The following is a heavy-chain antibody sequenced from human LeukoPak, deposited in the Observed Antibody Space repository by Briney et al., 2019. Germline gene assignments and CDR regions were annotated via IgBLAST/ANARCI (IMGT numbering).Heavy chain of an antibody. CDR2: IYTSGST. CDR1: GGSISSYY. CDR3: ARVAVAGPHDAFDI. Sequence: PSESLSLTCTVSGGSISSYYWSWIRQPAGKGLEWIGRIYTSGSTNYNPSLKSRVTMSVDTSKSQFSLKLSSVTAADTAVYYCARVAVAGPHDAFDIWGQGTMVTVSS. V-gene: IGHV4-4*07. J-gene: IGHJ3*02. D-gene: IGHD6-19*01.